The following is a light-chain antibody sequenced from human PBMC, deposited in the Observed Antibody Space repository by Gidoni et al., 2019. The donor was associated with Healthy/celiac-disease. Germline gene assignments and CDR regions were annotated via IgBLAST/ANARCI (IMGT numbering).Light chain of an antibody. Sequence: DIQMTQSPSSLSASAGDSVTITCRASPSISSYLNWYPQKPGKAPKLLIYAASSWQSGVPSRFSGSGSGTAFTIPISSLQPEDFATYYCHQSSSTPHNFGPGTKVDIK. J-gene: IGKJ3*01. V-gene: IGKV1-39*01. CDR3: HQSSSTPHN. CDR2: AAS. CDR1: PSISSY.